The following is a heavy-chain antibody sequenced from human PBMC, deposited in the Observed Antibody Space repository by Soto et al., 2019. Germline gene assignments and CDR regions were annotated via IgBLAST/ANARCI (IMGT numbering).Heavy chain of an antibody. V-gene: IGHV4-30-2*03. CDR3: ASSRVVVTATYYYYGMDV. Sequence: SETLSLTCAVSGGSISSGGYSWSWIRQPPGKGLEWIGYIYYSGSTYYNPSLKSRVTISVDTSKNQFSLKLSSVTAADTAVYYCASSRVVVTATYYYYGMDVWGQGTTVTAP. CDR1: GGSISSGGYS. D-gene: IGHD2-21*02. J-gene: IGHJ6*02. CDR2: IYYSGST.